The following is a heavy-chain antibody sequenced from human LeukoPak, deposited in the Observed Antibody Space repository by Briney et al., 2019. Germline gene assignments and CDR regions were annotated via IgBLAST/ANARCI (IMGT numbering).Heavy chain of an antibody. CDR2: IYYSGST. Sequence: SSETLSLTCTVSGDSISSSSYYWGWIRQPPGKGLEWIGSIYYSGSTYYNPSLKSRVTISVDTSKNQFSLKLSSATAADTAVYYCAGRSSGYYSYYHYYMDVWGKGTTVTISS. CDR1: GDSISSSSYY. V-gene: IGHV4-39*01. D-gene: IGHD3-22*01. CDR3: AGRSSGYYSYYHYYMDV. J-gene: IGHJ6*03.